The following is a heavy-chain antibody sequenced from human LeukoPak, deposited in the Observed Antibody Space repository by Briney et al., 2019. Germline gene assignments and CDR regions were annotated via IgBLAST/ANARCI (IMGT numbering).Heavy chain of an antibody. V-gene: IGHV3-33*01. Sequence: GRSLRLSCAASGFTFNSYGIHWVRQAPGKGLEWVAVIWYDGNNKYYADSVKGRFTISRDSSKNTMYLQMNSLRAEDTAVYYCAREHTTVTSLLDYWGQGTLVTVSS. CDR1: GFTFNSYG. J-gene: IGHJ4*02. D-gene: IGHD4-17*01. CDR2: IWYDGNNK. CDR3: AREHTTVTSLLDY.